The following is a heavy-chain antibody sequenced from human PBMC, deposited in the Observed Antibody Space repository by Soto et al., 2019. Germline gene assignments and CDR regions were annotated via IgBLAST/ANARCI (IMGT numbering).Heavy chain of an antibody. V-gene: IGHV4-59*01. J-gene: IGHJ5*02. Sequence: SETLSLTCTVSGGSISSYYWSWIRQPPGKGLEWIGYIYYSGSTNYNPSLKSRITISVDTSKNQFSLELSSVTAADTAVYYCARKYCSGGSCYDGNWFDPWGQGTLVTVSS. D-gene: IGHD2-15*01. CDR3: ARKYCSGGSCYDGNWFDP. CDR2: IYYSGST. CDR1: GGSISSYY.